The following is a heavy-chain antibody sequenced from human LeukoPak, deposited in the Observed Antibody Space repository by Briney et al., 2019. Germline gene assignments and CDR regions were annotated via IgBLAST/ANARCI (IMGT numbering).Heavy chain of an antibody. CDR3: ARAGGSTVSHSDY. Sequence: GGSLRLSCAASGSTFSSYWMSWVRQAPGKGLEWVANIKQDGSEKYYVDSVKGRFTISRDNAKNSLYLQMNSLRAEDTAVYYCARAGGSTVSHSDYWGQGTLVTVS. CDR2: IKQDGSEK. D-gene: IGHD4-17*01. J-gene: IGHJ4*02. CDR1: GSTFSSYW. V-gene: IGHV3-7*01.